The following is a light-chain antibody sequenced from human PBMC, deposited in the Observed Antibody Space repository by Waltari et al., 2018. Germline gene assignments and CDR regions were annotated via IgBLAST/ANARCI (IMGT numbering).Light chain of an antibody. Sequence: HSALTQPRPVSASPGQSVTISCTGTSSDVGGYNYVSWYQQHPGKAPKTVIYDVSGRPSGVPDRFSGSKSGNTASLTISGLQAEDEGDYFCASWAGDSVLFGGGTKVTVL. V-gene: IGLV2-11*01. J-gene: IGLJ2*01. CDR3: ASWAGDSVL. CDR1: SSDVGGYNY. CDR2: DVS.